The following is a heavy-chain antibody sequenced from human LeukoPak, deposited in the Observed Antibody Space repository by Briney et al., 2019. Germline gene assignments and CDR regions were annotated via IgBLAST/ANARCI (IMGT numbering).Heavy chain of an antibody. CDR3: AKGAFRDQVQGYYYVDV. Sequence: GGSLRLSCAASGFTFSSYWMSWVRQAPGKGLEWVANIKQDGSEKYYVDSVKGRFIISRDNAKNSLYLQMNSLRAEDTAVYYCAKGAFRDQVQGYYYVDVWGKGTTVTVSS. CDR1: GFTFSSYW. V-gene: IGHV3-7*01. D-gene: IGHD3-10*01. CDR2: IKQDGSEK. J-gene: IGHJ6*03.